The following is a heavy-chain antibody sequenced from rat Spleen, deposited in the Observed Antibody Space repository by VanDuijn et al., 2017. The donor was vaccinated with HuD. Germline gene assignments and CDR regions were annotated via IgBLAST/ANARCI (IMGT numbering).Heavy chain of an antibody. CDR1: GFIFSNYG. Sequence: EVQLVGSGGGLVQPGRSLKLSCAASGFIFSNYGMAWVRQTPTRGLEWVASISNGGGNTYYRDSVKGRFTISRDHAKSTLYLQMDSLRSEDTATYYCATRKANWFPYWGQGTLVTVSS. CDR3: ATRKANWFPY. CDR2: ISNGGGNT. J-gene: IGHJ3*01. V-gene: IGHV5S13*01.